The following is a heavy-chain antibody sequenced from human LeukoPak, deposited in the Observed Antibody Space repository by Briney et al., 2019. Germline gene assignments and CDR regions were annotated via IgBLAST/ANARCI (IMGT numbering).Heavy chain of an antibody. CDR3: ARGPSSSSWSRFDP. CDR2: ISSSGTK. Sequence: GGSLRLSCSASGFTVNSYNMNWVRQAPGKGLEWVSCISSSGTKYYADSVKGRFTTSGDNGKSSLFLEMNSLRDEDTAVYYCARGPSSSSWSRFDPWGQGTLVTVSS. V-gene: IGHV3-48*02. J-gene: IGHJ5*02. CDR1: GFTVNSYN. D-gene: IGHD6-13*01.